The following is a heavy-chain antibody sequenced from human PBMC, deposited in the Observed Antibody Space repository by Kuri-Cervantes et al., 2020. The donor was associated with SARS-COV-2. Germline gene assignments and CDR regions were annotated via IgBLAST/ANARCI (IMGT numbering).Heavy chain of an antibody. Sequence: GESLKISCAASGFNFSRTDMHWVRQAPGKGLEWVAVISYDRKKKKCIGSGKGRFTISRDNSQNTVYLRMTNLRSEDTAMYYCAKDHFGVHDFWGQGSLVTVSS. CDR1: GFNFSRTD. V-gene: IGHV3-30*18. J-gene: IGHJ4*02. D-gene: IGHD2-21*01. CDR3: AKDHFGVHDF. CDR2: ISYDRKKK.